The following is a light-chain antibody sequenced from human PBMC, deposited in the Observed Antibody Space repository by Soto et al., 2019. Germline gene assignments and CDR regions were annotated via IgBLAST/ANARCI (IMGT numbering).Light chain of an antibody. CDR2: NSN. J-gene: IGLJ2*01. Sequence: QPVLTQPPSASGTPGQTVSISCSGSSSNIGSNPINWYQHLPGTAPKLLIYNSNQRPSGVPDRFSGSESGSSAFLAISGLQSGDEADYYCATWDDSLNGVVFGGGTQLTVL. V-gene: IGLV1-44*01. CDR3: ATWDDSLNGVV. CDR1: SSNIGSNP.